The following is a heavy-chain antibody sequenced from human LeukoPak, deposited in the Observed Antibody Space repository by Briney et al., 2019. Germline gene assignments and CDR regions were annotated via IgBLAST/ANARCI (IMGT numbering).Heavy chain of an antibody. CDR1: GYTFTGYY. D-gene: IGHD6-13*01. J-gene: IGHJ6*02. CDR3: AADPTAAGTYYYYGMDV. CDR2: INPNSGGT. Sequence: ASVKVSCKASGYTFTGYYMHWVRQAPGQGLEWMGWINPNSGGTNYAQKFQERVTITRDMSTSTAYMELSSLRSEDTAVYYCAADPTAAGTYYYYGMDVWGQGTTVTVSS. V-gene: IGHV1-2*02.